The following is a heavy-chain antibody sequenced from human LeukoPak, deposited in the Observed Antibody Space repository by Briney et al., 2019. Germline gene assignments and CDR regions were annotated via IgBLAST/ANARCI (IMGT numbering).Heavy chain of an antibody. CDR2: IRYDGSNK. J-gene: IGHJ6*03. CDR1: GFTFSSYG. V-gene: IGHV3-30*02. Sequence: GGSLRLSCAASGFTFSSYGMHWVRQAPGKGLEWVAFIRYDGSNKYYGDSVKGRFTISRDNSKNTEYLQMNSLRDEDTAVYYCAKDYRYYGSGSHMDVWGKGTTVTISS. D-gene: IGHD3-10*01. CDR3: AKDYRYYGSGSHMDV.